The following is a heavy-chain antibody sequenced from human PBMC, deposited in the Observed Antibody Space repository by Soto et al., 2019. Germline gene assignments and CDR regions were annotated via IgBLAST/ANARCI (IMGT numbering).Heavy chain of an antibody. CDR2: IYFSGTT. V-gene: IGHV4-39*01. Sequence: SETLSLTCTVSGGTIRSSSYYWGCIRQPPGKGLEWIGSIYFSGTTYYNPSLKSRVTISVDTSKNQFSLKLNSVTAADTAVYYCARGDFRSGSYYNPTPNWFDPWGQGILVTVSS. D-gene: IGHD3-10*01. CDR1: GGTIRSSSYY. J-gene: IGHJ5*02. CDR3: ARGDFRSGSYYNPTPNWFDP.